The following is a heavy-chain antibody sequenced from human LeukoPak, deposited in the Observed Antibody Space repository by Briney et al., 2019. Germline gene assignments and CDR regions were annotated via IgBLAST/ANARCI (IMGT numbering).Heavy chain of an antibody. J-gene: IGHJ6*02. CDR1: GGSISSYY. CDR2: IYYSGST. CDR3: ARADYGFYSMDV. Sequence: SETLSLTCTVSGGSISSYYWSWIRQPPGKGLEWIGYIYYSGSTNYNPSLKSRVTISVDTSKNQFSLKLSSVTAADTAVYYCARADYGFYSMDVWGQGTTVTVSS. D-gene: IGHD3-16*01. V-gene: IGHV4-59*01.